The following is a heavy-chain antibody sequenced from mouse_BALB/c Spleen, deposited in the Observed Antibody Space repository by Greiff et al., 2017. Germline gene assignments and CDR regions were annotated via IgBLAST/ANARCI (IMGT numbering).Heavy chain of an antibody. Sequence: QVQLQQSGAELVRPGVSVKISCKGSGYTFTDYAMHWVKQSHAKSLEWIGVISTYYGDASYNQKFKGKATMTVDKSSSTAYMELARLTSEDSAIYYCARSYFPYYYAMDYWGQGTSVTVSS. J-gene: IGHJ4*01. D-gene: IGHD6-5*01. CDR3: ARSYFPYYYAMDY. CDR2: ISTYYGDA. CDR1: GYTFTDYA. V-gene: IGHV1S137*01.